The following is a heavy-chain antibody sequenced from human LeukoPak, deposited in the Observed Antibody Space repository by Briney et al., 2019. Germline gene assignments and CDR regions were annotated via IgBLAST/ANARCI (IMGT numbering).Heavy chain of an antibody. CDR3: AKDFHGGSPDY. CDR1: GLNFNDND. Sequence: GGSLRLSCAASGLNFNDNDMDWVRQAPGKGLEWVAVIWDDGSNKYYAESVKGRFTISRDNSKNTLYLQMNSLRAEDTAVYYCAKDFHGGSPDYWGQGTLVTVSS. D-gene: IGHD1-26*01. J-gene: IGHJ4*02. V-gene: IGHV3-30*02. CDR2: IWDDGSNK.